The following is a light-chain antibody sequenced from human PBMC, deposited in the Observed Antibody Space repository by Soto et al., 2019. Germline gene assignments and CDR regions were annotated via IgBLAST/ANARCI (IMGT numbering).Light chain of an antibody. CDR1: QSISSW. Sequence: GDRVTITCRASQSISSWLAWYQQKPGKAPKLLIYDASSLESGVPSRFSGSGSGTEFTLTISSLQPDDFATYYCQQYNSYSGTFGQGTKVDIK. CDR3: QQYNSYSGT. J-gene: IGKJ1*01. V-gene: IGKV1-5*01. CDR2: DAS.